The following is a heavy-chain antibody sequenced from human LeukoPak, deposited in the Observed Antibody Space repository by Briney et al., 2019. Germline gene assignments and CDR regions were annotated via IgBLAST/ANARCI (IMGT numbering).Heavy chain of an antibody. Sequence: GGSLRLSCAASGFTFDDYAMHWVRQAPGKGLEWVSLISWDGGSTYYADSVKGRFTISRDNSKNSLYLQMNSLRAEDTALYYCAKAYLRWKLLLYYFDYWGQGTLVTVSS. CDR1: GFTFDDYA. CDR3: AKAYLRWKLLLYYFDY. J-gene: IGHJ4*02. CDR2: ISWDGGST. V-gene: IGHV3-43D*03. D-gene: IGHD2-15*01.